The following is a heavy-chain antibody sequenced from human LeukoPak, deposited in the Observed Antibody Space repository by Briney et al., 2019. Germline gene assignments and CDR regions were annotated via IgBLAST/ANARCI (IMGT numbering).Heavy chain of an antibody. Sequence: GGSLRLSCAASGFTFSNYAMSWVRQAPGKGLEWVSAIDTSGGSTYYADSVNGRFTISRDNSKSMLFLQMNSLRAEDTALYYCAKYGSGTHYYYYYYMDVWGKGTTVTVSS. CDR1: GFTFSNYA. D-gene: IGHD3-10*01. CDR3: AKYGSGTHYYYYYYMDV. CDR2: IDTSGGST. V-gene: IGHV3-23*01. J-gene: IGHJ6*03.